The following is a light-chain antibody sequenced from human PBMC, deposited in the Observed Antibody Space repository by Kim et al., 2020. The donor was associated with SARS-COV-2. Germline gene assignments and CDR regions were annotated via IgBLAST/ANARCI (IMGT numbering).Light chain of an antibody. CDR1: QSVGNY. V-gene: IGKV3-20*01. Sequence: PGETATLSCRASQSVGNYLAWYQQKPDQPPRLLIYGAAKRATDTPDRFSGGGSGTDFTLAISRLEPEDFAVYYCHQYDSSPRTFGQGTKVDIK. CDR3: HQYDSSPRT. J-gene: IGKJ1*01. CDR2: GAA.